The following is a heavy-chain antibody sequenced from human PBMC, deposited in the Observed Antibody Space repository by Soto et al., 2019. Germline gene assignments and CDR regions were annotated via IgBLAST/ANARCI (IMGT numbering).Heavy chain of an antibody. CDR3: ARALHSRFDIVRDHMSV. CDR1: GFTFSSYW. Sequence: PGGSLRLSCAASGFTFSSYWMTWVRQAPGKGLEWVANIKKDGSEKYYVDSVKGRFTISRDNAKNSLYLQVNSLRVEDTAIYYCARALHSRFDIVRDHMSVWGKGSTVTVSS. J-gene: IGHJ6*03. D-gene: IGHD3-9*01. V-gene: IGHV3-7*01. CDR2: IKKDGSEK.